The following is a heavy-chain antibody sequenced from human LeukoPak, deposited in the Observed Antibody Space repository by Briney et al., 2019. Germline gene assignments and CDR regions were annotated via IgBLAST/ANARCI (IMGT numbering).Heavy chain of an antibody. CDR2: IFYSGST. D-gene: IGHD4-23*01. V-gene: IGHV4-59*12. Sequence: SETLSLTCTVSGGSISSYYWSWIRQPPGKGLEWIGYIFYSGSTYYNPSLKSRVTISVDTSKNQFSLKLSSVTAADTAVYYCARNGGNSDFDYWGQGTLVTVSS. CDR1: GGSISSYY. CDR3: ARNGGNSDFDY. J-gene: IGHJ4*02.